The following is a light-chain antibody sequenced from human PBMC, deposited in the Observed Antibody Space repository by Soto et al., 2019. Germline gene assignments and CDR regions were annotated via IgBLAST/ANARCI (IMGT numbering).Light chain of an antibody. J-gene: IGKJ3*01. CDR3: QQSYSSPAFT. Sequence: DIRMTQSPSSLSASVGDRVSITCRASQSISNFLNWYQQKPGKAPKLLIYAASNLHIGVPSRFSDSGSGTEFTHTITILQPEDFAPYYCQQSYSSPAFTFGPGTKVDVK. V-gene: IGKV1-39*01. CDR2: AAS. CDR1: QSISNF.